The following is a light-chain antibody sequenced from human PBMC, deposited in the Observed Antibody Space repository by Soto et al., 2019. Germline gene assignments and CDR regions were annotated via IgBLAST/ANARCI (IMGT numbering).Light chain of an antibody. CDR3: QQYNSFSET. CDR1: QSISSW. J-gene: IGKJ1*01. CDR2: DAS. V-gene: IGKV1-5*01. Sequence: DIQMTQSPSTLCASVGDRVTITCRASQSISSWLAWYQQKPGKAPKLLIYDASSLESGVPSRFSGSGSGTEFTLTISSLQPDDFATYYCQQYNSFSETFGQGTKV.